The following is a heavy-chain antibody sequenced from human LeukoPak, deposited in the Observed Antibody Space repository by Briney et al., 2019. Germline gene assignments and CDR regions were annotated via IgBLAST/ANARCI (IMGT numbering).Heavy chain of an antibody. J-gene: IGHJ6*03. D-gene: IGHD2-15*01. Sequence: GGSLRLSCAASGFTFSSYSFNWVRQVPGKGLEWVSSITTTFYTYYTDSVKGRFTISRDNAKNSLYLQMISLRAEDTAVYYCARQGGGPYYMDVWGKGTTVTVSS. CDR3: ARQGGGPYYMDV. CDR2: ITTTFYT. V-gene: IGHV3-21*01. CDR1: GFTFSSYS.